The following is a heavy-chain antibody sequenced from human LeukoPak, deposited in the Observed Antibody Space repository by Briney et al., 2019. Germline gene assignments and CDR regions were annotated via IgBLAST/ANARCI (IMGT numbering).Heavy chain of an antibody. V-gene: IGHV3-11*05. CDR3: ARDRATAAAGTLVRHGMDV. D-gene: IGHD6-13*01. CDR1: GFTFSDYY. J-gene: IGHJ6*02. Sequence: PGGSLRISCAASGFTFSDYYMSWIRQAPGKGLDWVSYVSRSSSPTNYADSVKGRFTISRDNAKNSLYLQMNSLRADDTAVYYCARDRATAAAGTLVRHGMDVWGQGTTVTVFS. CDR2: VSRSSSPT.